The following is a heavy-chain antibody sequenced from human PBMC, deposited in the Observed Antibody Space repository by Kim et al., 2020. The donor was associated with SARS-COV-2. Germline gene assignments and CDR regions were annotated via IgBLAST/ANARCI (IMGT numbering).Heavy chain of an antibody. CDR2: ISSSSSYI. D-gene: IGHD2-2*02. CDR3: ARGIYCSSTSCYREQRFDP. Sequence: GGSLRLSCAASGFTFSSYSMNWVRQAPGKGLEWVSSISSSSSYIYYADSVKGRFTISRDNAKNSLYLQMNSLRAEDTAVYYCARGIYCSSTSCYREQRFDPWGQGTLVTVSS. J-gene: IGHJ5*02. V-gene: IGHV3-21*01. CDR1: GFTFSSYS.